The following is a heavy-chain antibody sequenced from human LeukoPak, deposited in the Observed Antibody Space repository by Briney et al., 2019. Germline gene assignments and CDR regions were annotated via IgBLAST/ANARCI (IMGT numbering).Heavy chain of an antibody. V-gene: IGHV2-5*02. D-gene: IGHD3-3*01. Sequence: SGPTLVNPTQPLTLTCTFSGFSLTTRGVAVGWIRQTPGKVLEWLALIYWDDDKRYSPSLRSRLTITKDTSKDQVVLTMTNMDPVDTGTYYCAHSGVGPGDYWGQGTLVTVSS. CDR3: AHSGVGPGDY. CDR1: GFSLTTRGVA. CDR2: IYWDDDK. J-gene: IGHJ4*02.